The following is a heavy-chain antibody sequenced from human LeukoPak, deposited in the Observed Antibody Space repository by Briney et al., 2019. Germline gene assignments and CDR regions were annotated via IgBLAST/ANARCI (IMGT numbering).Heavy chain of an antibody. CDR1: GFTFSSYA. V-gene: IGHV3-23*01. CDR2: ISGSGDVA. Sequence: PGGSLRLPCAASGFTFSSYAMSWVRQAPGKGPEWVSAISGSGDVAYYADSVKGRFTISRDNSKNTLYLQMHSLRVEDTAVYYCGKGRSMLGELSGDYWGQGTLVTVSS. D-gene: IGHD3-10*02. CDR3: GKGRSMLGELSGDY. J-gene: IGHJ4*02.